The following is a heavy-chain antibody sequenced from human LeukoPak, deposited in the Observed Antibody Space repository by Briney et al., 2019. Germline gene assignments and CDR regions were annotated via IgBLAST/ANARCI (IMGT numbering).Heavy chain of an antibody. CDR1: DASMSGHY. J-gene: IGHJ4*02. CDR2: IYHTGST. CDR3: ARGHYYDTSGDY. Sequence: SETLSLTCTVSDASMSGHYWSWIRQPPGQGLEWIGYIYHTGSTNYNPSLKSRVTISVDTSKNQFSLNLSSVTAADTAVYYCARGHYYDTSGDYWGQGTLVTVSS. D-gene: IGHD3-22*01. V-gene: IGHV4-59*11.